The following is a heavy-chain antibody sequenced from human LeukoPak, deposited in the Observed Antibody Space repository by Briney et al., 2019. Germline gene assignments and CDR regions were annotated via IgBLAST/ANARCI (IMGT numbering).Heavy chain of an antibody. Sequence: SETLSLTCAVYGGSFSGYYWSWIRQPPGKGLEWIGYMYYSGSTNYNPSLKSRVTISVDTSNNQFSLKLSSVTAADTAVYYCARDKQPGDYWGQGTLVTVSS. CDR1: GGSFSGYY. CDR2: MYYSGST. V-gene: IGHV4-59*01. D-gene: IGHD3-10*01. CDR3: ARDKQPGDY. J-gene: IGHJ4*02.